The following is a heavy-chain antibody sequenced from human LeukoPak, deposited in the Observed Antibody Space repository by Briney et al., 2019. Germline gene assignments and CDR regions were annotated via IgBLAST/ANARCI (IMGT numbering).Heavy chain of an antibody. CDR3: ACSGSYEAYYYYGMDV. J-gene: IGHJ6*02. D-gene: IGHD3-10*02. CDR2: INPNSGGT. Sequence: EASVKVSCKASGYTFTGYYMHWVRQAPGQGLEWMGWINPNSGGTNYAQKFQGRVTMTRDTSISTAYKELSRLRSDDTAVYYCACSGSYEAYYYYGMDVWGQGTTVTVSS. V-gene: IGHV1-2*02. CDR1: GYTFTGYY.